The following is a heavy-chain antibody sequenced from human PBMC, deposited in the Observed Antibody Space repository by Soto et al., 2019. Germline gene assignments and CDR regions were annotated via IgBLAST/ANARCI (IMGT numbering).Heavy chain of an antibody. D-gene: IGHD3-16*01. Sequence: QVQLQESGPGLVKPSQTLSLTCTVSGGSISSGGYYWSWIRQHPGKGLEWIGYIYYSGSTYYNPSLTSRVTIPVDTSKNQSSLKLSSVTAADTAVYYCARSPWYLGRNGFDPWGQGTLVTVSS. V-gene: IGHV4-31*03. CDR2: IYYSGST. CDR3: ARSPWYLGRNGFDP. J-gene: IGHJ5*02. CDR1: GGSISSGGYY.